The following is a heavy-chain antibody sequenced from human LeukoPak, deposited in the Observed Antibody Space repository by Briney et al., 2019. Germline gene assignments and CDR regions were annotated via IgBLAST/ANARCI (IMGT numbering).Heavy chain of an antibody. V-gene: IGHV3-48*04. CDR2: ISDSSITM. J-gene: IGHJ5*02. D-gene: IGHD2-15*01. CDR1: GFTCSRQN. Sequence: GGSLRLSCAASGFTCSRQNMVWVRHPPGKGLEWISYISDSSITMYYADSVKGRFTISRDNAKNSLYLQMNSMRAEDTGVYYCARDGGFCSGGFCYRLFDPWGQGTLVTVSS. CDR3: ARDGGFCSGGFCYRLFDP.